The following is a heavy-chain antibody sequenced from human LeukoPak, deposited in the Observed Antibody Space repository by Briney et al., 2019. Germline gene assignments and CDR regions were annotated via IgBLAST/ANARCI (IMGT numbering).Heavy chain of an antibody. V-gene: IGHV3-74*01. CDR3: ARDYPWSRWVSYGMDV. CDR1: GFTFSSYW. Sequence: GRSLRLSCAASGFTFSSYWMPWVRQAPGKGLVWVSRINSDGSSTSYADSVKGRFTISRDNAKNTLYLQMNSLRAEDTAVYYCARDYPWSRWVSYGMDVWGQGTTVTVSS. CDR2: INSDGSST. J-gene: IGHJ6*02. D-gene: IGHD4-23*01.